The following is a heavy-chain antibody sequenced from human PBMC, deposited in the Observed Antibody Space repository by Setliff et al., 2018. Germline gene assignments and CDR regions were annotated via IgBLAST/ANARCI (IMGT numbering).Heavy chain of an antibody. CDR2: VDHSGNA. CDR3: ARRAPTGHYGYSFAF. D-gene: IGHD3-9*01. V-gene: IGHV4-39*01. Sequence: PSETLSLTCTVSGDSIRRSTYYRGWIRQSPGKGRDWIGTVDHSGNAFYNPSLKSRVIISVDTSKNQVSLRLTSVSAADTAVYFCARRAPTGHYGYSFAFWGQGTRGTVSS. J-gene: IGHJ4*02. CDR1: GDSIRRSTYY.